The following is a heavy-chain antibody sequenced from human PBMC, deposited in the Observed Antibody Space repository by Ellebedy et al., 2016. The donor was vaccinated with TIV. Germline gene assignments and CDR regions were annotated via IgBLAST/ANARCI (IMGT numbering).Heavy chain of an antibody. D-gene: IGHD3-9*01. Sequence: GESLKISCAASGFTFSSYAMHWVRQAPGKGLEYVSAISSNGGSTYYANSVKGRFTISRDNSKNTLYLQMGSLRAEDMAVYYCARFHDILTGYYYGMDVWGQGTTVTVSS. CDR2: ISSNGGST. J-gene: IGHJ6*02. CDR3: ARFHDILTGYYYGMDV. CDR1: GFTFSSYA. V-gene: IGHV3-64*01.